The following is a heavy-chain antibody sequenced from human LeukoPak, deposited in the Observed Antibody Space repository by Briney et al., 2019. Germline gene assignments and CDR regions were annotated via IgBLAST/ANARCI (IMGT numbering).Heavy chain of an antibody. CDR2: IFPGDSDT. CDR3: AKTYSSSWLHYFDY. Sequence: GESLKISCKVSGYSLPNYWIGWVRQMPGKGLEGMGIIFPGDSDTRYSPSFQGQVTISADTSISTAYLQWSTLKASDTAIYYCAKTYSSSWLHYFDYWRQGALVTVSS. J-gene: IGHJ4*02. D-gene: IGHD6-13*01. CDR1: GYSLPNYW. V-gene: IGHV5-51*01.